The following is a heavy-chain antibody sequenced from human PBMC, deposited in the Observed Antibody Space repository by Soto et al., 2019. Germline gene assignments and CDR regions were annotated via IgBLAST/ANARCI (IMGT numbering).Heavy chain of an antibody. V-gene: IGHV4-59*01. J-gene: IGHJ4*02. CDR3: ARGLRKYFDY. CDR2: IYYSGST. CDR1: GGSISSYY. Sequence: SETLSLTFTVSGGSISSYYWSWIRQPPLKGLEWIGYIYYSGSTNYNPSLESRVTISLDTSKNQFSLKLSSVTAADTAVYYFARGLRKYFDYWGQGTLVTVSS.